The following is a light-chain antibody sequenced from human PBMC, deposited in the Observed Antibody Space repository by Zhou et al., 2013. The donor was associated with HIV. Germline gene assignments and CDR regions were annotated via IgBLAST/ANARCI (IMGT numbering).Light chain of an antibody. V-gene: IGLV1-40*01. CDR3: QSYDSSLSAFXV. CDR2: GNS. CDR1: SSNIGAGYD. Sequence: QSVLTQPPSVSGAPGQRVTISCTGSSSNIGAGYDVHWYQQLPGTAPKLLIYGNSNRPSGVPDRFSGSKSGTSASLAITGLQAEDEADYYCQSYDSSLSAFXVFATGPRS. J-gene: IGLJ1*01.